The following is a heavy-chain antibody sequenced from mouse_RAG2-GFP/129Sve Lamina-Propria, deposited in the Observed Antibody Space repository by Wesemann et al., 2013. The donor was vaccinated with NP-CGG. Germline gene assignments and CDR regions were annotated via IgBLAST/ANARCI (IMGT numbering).Heavy chain of an antibody. D-gene: IGHD1-1*01. Sequence: QIQLVQSGPELKKPGETVKISCKASGYTFTTYGMSWVKQAPGKGLKWMGWINTYSGVPTYADDFKGRFAFSLETSASTAYLQINNLKNEDTATYFCAVRSTSYWYFDVWGTGTTVTVSS. CDR2: INTYSGVP. J-gene: IGHJ1*03. CDR3: AVRSTSYWYFDV. CDR1: GYTFTTYG. V-gene: IGHV9-3*01.